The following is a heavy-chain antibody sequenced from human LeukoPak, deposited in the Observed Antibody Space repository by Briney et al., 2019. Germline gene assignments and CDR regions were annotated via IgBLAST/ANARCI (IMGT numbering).Heavy chain of an antibody. CDR2: MNPNSGNT. V-gene: IGHV1-8*03. Sequence: GASVKVSCKASGYTFTSYDINWVRQATGQGLEWMGWMNPNSGNTGYAQKFQGRVTITRNTSISTAYMELSRLRSDDTAVYYCASLKAPWLGFDYWGQGTLVTVSS. J-gene: IGHJ4*02. CDR3: ASLKAPWLGFDY. CDR1: GYTFTSYD. D-gene: IGHD5-12*01.